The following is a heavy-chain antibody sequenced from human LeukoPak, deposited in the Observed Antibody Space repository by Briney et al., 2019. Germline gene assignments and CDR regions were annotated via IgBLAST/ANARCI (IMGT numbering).Heavy chain of an antibody. CDR2: IRVSGST. V-gene: IGHV3-23*01. Sequence: GGSLRLSCTTSGFTFSSYALSWVRQAPGEGLEWVSGIRVSGSTYYPDSVTGRFTISRDNSENTLYLQMSGLRAEDTAIYYCANGLAASGNFLLRDYYYFIDVWGKGTTVIVS. CDR1: GFTFSSYA. D-gene: IGHD1-26*01. CDR3: ANGLAASGNFLLRDYYYFIDV. J-gene: IGHJ6*03.